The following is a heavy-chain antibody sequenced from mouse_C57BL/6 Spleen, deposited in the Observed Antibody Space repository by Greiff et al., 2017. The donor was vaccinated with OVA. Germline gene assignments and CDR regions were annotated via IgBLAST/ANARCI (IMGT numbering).Heavy chain of an antibody. CDR2: IYPGDGDT. CDR1: GYAFSSYW. Sequence: QVQLQQSGAELVKPGASVKISCKASGYAFSSYWMNWVKQRPGKGLEWIGQIYPGDGDTNYNGKFKGKATLTADKSSSTAYMQLSSLTSEDSAVYFCARMDYGPYFDYWGQGTTLTVSS. J-gene: IGHJ2*01. CDR3: ARMDYGPYFDY. D-gene: IGHD1-1*01. V-gene: IGHV1-80*01.